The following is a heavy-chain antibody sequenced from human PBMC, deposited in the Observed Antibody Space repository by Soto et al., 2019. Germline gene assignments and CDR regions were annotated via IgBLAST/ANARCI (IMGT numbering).Heavy chain of an antibody. V-gene: IGHV3-33*01. J-gene: IGHJ4*02. CDR2: IWYDGSNK. CDR3: ARDQSNVLRFLEWLSPGDY. Sequence: QVQLVESGGGVVQPGRSLRLSCAASGFTFSSYGMHWVRQAPGKGLEWVAVIWYDGSNKYYADSVKGRFTISRYNSKNTLYLQMNSLRAEDTAVYYCARDQSNVLRFLEWLSPGDYWGQGTLVTVSS. CDR1: GFTFSSYG. D-gene: IGHD3-3*01.